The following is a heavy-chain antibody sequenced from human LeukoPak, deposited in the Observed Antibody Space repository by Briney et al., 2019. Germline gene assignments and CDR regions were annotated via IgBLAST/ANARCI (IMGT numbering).Heavy chain of an antibody. J-gene: IGHJ3*02. D-gene: IGHD6-13*01. Sequence: ASVKVSCKASGYTFTGYYMHWVRQAPGQGLEWMGWINPNSGGTNYAQKFQGRVTMTRDTSISTAYMELSRLRSDDTAVYYCARMVAAAGADAFDIWGQGTMVTVSS. CDR1: GYTFTGYY. V-gene: IGHV1-2*02. CDR3: ARMVAAAGADAFDI. CDR2: INPNSGGT.